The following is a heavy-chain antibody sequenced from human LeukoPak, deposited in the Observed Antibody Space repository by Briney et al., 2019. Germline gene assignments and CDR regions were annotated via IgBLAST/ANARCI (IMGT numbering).Heavy chain of an antibody. CDR2: ISYDGSNK. V-gene: IGHV3-30-3*01. D-gene: IGHD6-13*01. CDR1: GFTFSSYA. CDR3: VRDLGYSSSGTHFDY. Sequence: GRSLRLSCAASGFTFSSYAMHWVRQAPGKGLEWVAVISYDGSNKYYADSVKGRFTISRDNSKNTLYLQMNSLRAEDTALYYCVRDLGYSSSGTHFDYWGQGTLVTVSS. J-gene: IGHJ4*02.